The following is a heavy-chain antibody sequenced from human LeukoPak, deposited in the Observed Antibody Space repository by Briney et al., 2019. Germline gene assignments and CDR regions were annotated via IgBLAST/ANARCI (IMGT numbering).Heavy chain of an antibody. CDR3: AKDLYYYGSGNYIDY. Sequence: PGGSLRLSRAASGFTFSNAWMTWVRQAPGKGLEWVSAISGSGGSRYSADSVKGRFTISRDNSKNTLYLQMNSLRAEDTAIYYCAKDLYYYGSGNYIDYWGQGTLVTVSS. CDR2: ISGSGGSR. D-gene: IGHD3-10*01. J-gene: IGHJ4*02. CDR1: GFTFSNAW. V-gene: IGHV3-23*01.